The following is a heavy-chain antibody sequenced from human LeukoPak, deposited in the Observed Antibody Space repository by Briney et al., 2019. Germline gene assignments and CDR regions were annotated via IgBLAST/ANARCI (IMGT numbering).Heavy chain of an antibody. J-gene: IGHJ6*03. D-gene: IGHD3-10*01. Sequence: GGSLRLSCAASRFTFSSYSMNWVRQAPGKGLEWVSSISSSSSYIYYADSVKGRFTISRDNAKNSLYLQMNSLRAEDTAVYYCAKNLVRYYYYMDVWGKGTTVTISS. CDR2: ISSSSSYI. V-gene: IGHV3-21*04. CDR1: RFTFSSYS. CDR3: AKNLVRYYYYMDV.